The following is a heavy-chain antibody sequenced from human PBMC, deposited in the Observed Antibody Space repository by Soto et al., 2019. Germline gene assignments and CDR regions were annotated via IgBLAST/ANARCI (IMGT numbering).Heavy chain of an antibody. D-gene: IGHD3-10*01. V-gene: IGHV1-46*03. CDR2: INPSGGST. CDR3: AISRGGLPTL. CDR1: GYTSTSYA. Sequence: ASVKVSCKASGYTSTSYAMHWVRQAPGQRLEWMGIINPSGGSTRYSQKFQGRVTMTRDTSTSTVYMELSSLRSEDTAVYYCAISRGGLPTLWGQGTLVTVSS. J-gene: IGHJ4*02.